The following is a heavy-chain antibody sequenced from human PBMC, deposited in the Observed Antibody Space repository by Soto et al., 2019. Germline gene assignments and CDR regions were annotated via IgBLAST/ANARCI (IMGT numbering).Heavy chain of an antibody. Sequence: QVQLVESGGGVVQPGRSLRLSCAASGFTFSSYAMHWVRQAPGKGLEWVAVISYDGSNKYYADSVKGRFTISRDNSKNRLYLQMTSLRAEDTAVYYCARGASHYYYYGMDVWGQGTTVTVSS. CDR3: ARGASHYYYYGMDV. J-gene: IGHJ6*02. V-gene: IGHV3-30-3*01. CDR1: GFTFSSYA. CDR2: ISYDGSNK. D-gene: IGHD2-2*01.